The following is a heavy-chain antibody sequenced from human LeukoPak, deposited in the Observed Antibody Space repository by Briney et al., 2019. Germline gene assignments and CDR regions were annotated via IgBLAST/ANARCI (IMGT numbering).Heavy chain of an antibody. V-gene: IGHV1-18*01. CDR2: ISAYNGNT. CDR1: GYTFTSCG. CDR3: ATQAKWELLHAFDI. J-gene: IGHJ3*02. Sequence: ASVKVSCKASGYTFTSCGISWVRQAPGQGLEWMGWISAYNGNTNYAQKLQGRVTMTTDTSTSTAYMELRSLRSDDTAVYYCATQAKWELLHAFDIWGQGTMVTVSS. D-gene: IGHD1-26*01.